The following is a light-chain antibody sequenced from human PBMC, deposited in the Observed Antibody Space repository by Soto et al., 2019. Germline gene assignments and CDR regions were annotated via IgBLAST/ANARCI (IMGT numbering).Light chain of an antibody. V-gene: IGKV1-8*01. Sequence: AILMTQSPSSFSASTGDRVTITCRASQGISSYLAWYQQKPGKAPKLLIYAASSLQSGVPSRFSGSGSGTDFTLTISSMQPDDFATFYCQQYNSYSRTFGQGTKVDIK. J-gene: IGKJ1*01. CDR1: QGISSY. CDR2: AAS. CDR3: QQYNSYSRT.